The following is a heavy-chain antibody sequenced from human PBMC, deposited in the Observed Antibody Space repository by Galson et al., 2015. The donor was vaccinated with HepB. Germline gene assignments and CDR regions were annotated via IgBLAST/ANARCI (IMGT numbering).Heavy chain of an antibody. CDR1: GGTFSSYA. V-gene: IGHV1-69*13. D-gene: IGHD6-13*01. Sequence: SVKVSCKASGGTFSSYAISWVRQAPGQGLEWMGGIIPIFGTANYAQKFQGRVTITADESTSTAYMELSSLRSEDTAVYYCARDPGIAAAERIQDHYYYYGMDVWGQGTTVTVSS. J-gene: IGHJ6*02. CDR2: IIPIFGTA. CDR3: ARDPGIAAAERIQDHYYYYGMDV.